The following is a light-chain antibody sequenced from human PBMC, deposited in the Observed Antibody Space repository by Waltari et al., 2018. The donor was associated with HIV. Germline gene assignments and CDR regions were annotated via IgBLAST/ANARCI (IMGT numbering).Light chain of an antibody. CDR2: GAS. V-gene: IGKV1-39*01. CDR1: QSVDPF. Sequence: DIQMTQSPSSLSASVGDRVTITCRASQSVDPFLHWYQQKPGNAPKLLIYGASTLQSGVPARFSGSGSRTDFTLTISSLQPEDFATYYCQQSYNSPLTFGGGTKVEIK. J-gene: IGKJ4*01. CDR3: QQSYNSPLT.